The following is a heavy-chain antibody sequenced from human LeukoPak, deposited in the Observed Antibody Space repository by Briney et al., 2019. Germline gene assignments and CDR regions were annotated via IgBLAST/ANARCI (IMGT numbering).Heavy chain of an antibody. V-gene: IGHV3-30*02. D-gene: IGHD6-6*01. CDR3: AKLSSSPGYYYYYMDV. Sequence: GGSLRLSCAASGFTFSCYGMHWVRQAPGKGLEWVAFIRYDGSNKYYADSVKGRFTISRDNSKNTLYLQMNSLRAEDTAVYYCAKLSSSPGYYYYYMDVWGKGTTVTVSS. J-gene: IGHJ6*03. CDR2: IRYDGSNK. CDR1: GFTFSCYG.